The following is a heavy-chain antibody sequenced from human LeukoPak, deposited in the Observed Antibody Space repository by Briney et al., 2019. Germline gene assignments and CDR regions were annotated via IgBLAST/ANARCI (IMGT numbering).Heavy chain of an antibody. CDR1: GYTFTSYD. V-gene: IGHV1-8*01. CDR2: MNPNSGNT. Sequence: ASVKVSCKASGYTFTSYDINWVRQATGQGLEWMGWMNPNSGNTGYAQKLRGRVTMTRNTSISTAYMELSSLRSEDTAVYYCARGLVVMTSLYDYWGQGTLVTVSS. CDR3: ARGLVVMTSLYDY. D-gene: IGHD3-22*01. J-gene: IGHJ4*02.